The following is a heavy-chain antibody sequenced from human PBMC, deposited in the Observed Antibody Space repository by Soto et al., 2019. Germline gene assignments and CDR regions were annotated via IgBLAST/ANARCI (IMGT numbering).Heavy chain of an antibody. CDR3: AREGWYSSGWAVDY. J-gene: IGHJ4*02. V-gene: IGHV3-30-3*01. CDR2: ISYDGSNK. D-gene: IGHD6-19*01. CDR1: GFTFSSYA. Sequence: QVQLVESGGGVVQPGRSLRLSCAASGFTFSSYAMHWVRQAPGKGLEWVAVISYDGSNKYYADSVKGRFTISRDNSKNTLYLQMNSLRAEDTAVYYCAREGWYSSGWAVDYWGRGTLVTVSS.